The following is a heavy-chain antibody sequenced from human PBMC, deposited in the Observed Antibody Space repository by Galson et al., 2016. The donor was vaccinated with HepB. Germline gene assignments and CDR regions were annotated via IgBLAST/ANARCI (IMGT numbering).Heavy chain of an antibody. Sequence: SLRPSCAASGFTCRRYPLHGVGQAPGKALEYVSAISSNGGTTYNADPGKGSFPISRDNFKNTLYLQMSSLRAEDTAVYYCVKDFDYVWGSFRFQTKYYFDYWGQGTLVTVSS. CDR3: VKDFDYVWGSFRFQTKYYFDY. J-gene: IGHJ4*02. CDR1: GFTCRRYP. CDR2: ISSNGGTT. V-gene: IGHV3-64D*06. D-gene: IGHD3-16*02.